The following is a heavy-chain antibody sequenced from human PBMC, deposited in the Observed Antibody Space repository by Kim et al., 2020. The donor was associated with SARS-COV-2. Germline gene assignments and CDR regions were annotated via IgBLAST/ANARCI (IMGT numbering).Heavy chain of an antibody. Sequence: GGSLRLSCAASGFTFSSYGMHWVRQAPGKGLEWVAVISYDGSNKYYADSVKGRFTISRDNSKNTLYLQMNSLRAEDTAVYYCAKEARELLLMAYYYYYYGMDVWGQGTTVTVSS. CDR3: AKEARELLLMAYYYYYYGMDV. D-gene: IGHD1-26*01. CDR2: ISYDGSNK. V-gene: IGHV3-30*18. CDR1: GFTFSSYG. J-gene: IGHJ6*02.